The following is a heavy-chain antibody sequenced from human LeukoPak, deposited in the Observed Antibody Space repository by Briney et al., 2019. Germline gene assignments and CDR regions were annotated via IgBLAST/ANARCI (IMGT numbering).Heavy chain of an antibody. CDR2: IYYSGST. CDR1: GGSISSSTYY. D-gene: IGHD2-2*01. CDR3: ARGDIVVVPAATAYYFDY. J-gene: IGHJ4*02. Sequence: PSETLSLTCTVSGGSISSSTYYWGRIRQPPGKGLEWIGYIYYSGSTYCNPALKSRVTISVDTSKNQFSLKLSSVTAADTAVYYCARGDIVVVPAATAYYFDYWGQGTLVTVSS. V-gene: IGHV4-39*07.